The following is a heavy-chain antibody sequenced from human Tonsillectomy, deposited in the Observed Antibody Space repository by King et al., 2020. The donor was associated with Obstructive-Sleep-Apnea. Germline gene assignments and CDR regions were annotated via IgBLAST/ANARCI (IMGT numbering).Heavy chain of an antibody. CDR2: ISWNSGSI. Sequence: VQLVESGGGLVQPGRSLRLSCAASRITFDDYAMHWVRQAPGKGLEWVSGISWNSGSIAYVDSVKGRFTISRDNAKNSLYLQMNGLRAEDTALYYCAKDIQVRGRMGLYGMDVWGQGTTVTVSS. V-gene: IGHV3-9*01. CDR3: AKDIQVRGRMGLYGMDV. J-gene: IGHJ6*02. D-gene: IGHD3-10*01. CDR1: RITFDDYA.